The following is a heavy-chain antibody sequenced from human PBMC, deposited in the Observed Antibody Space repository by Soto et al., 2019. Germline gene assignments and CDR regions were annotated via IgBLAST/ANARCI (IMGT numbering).Heavy chain of an antibody. V-gene: IGHV1-2*04. CDR2: INPNSGGT. CDR3: AEYVYPRVTIFGVVRDIGYYGMDV. CDR1: GYTFTGYY. J-gene: IGHJ6*02. Sequence: ASVKVSCKASGYTFTGYYMHWVRQAPGQGLEWMGWINPNSGGTNYAQKFQGWVTMTRDTSISTAYMELSRLRSDDKAVYYCAEYVYPRVTIFGVVRDIGYYGMDVWGQGTTVTVSS. D-gene: IGHD3-3*01.